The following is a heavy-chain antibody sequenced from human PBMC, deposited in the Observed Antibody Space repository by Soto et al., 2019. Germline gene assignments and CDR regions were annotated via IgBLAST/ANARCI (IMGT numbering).Heavy chain of an antibody. D-gene: IGHD4-17*01. CDR2: ISGSGGST. CDR1: GFTFSSYA. V-gene: IGHV3-23*01. Sequence: EVQLLESGGGLVQPGGSLRLSCAASGFTFSSYAMSWVRQAPGKGLEWVSAISGSGGSTYYADSVKGRFTISRDNSKNTLYLQMNSLRAQDTAVYYCAKGWDRMTTVTPVDYWGQGTLVTVSS. J-gene: IGHJ4*02. CDR3: AKGWDRMTTVTPVDY.